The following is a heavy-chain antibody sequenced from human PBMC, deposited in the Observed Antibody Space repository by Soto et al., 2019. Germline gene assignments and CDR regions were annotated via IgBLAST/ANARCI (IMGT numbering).Heavy chain of an antibody. V-gene: IGHV1-69*06. CDR3: ACSDFVEVNIFGVYSGCFDF. J-gene: IGHJ4*03. CDR2: IIPSFGTA. D-gene: IGHD3-3*01. Sequence: GASVKVSCKASGYTFTSYDISWVRQAPGQGLEWMGGIIPSFGTANYAQKFQGRVTITADTSTSTAYMELSSLRSEDTAVYYCACSDFVEVNIFGVYSGCFDFWGQGTPVTVSS. CDR1: GYTFTSYD.